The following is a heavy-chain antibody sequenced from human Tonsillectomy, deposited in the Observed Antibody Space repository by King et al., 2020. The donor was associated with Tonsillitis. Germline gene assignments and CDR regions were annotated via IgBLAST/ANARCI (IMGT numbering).Heavy chain of an antibody. V-gene: IGHV4-59*01. D-gene: IGHD3-22*01. Sequence: QVQLQESGPGLVKPSETLSLTCTVSGGSISSYYWSWIRQPPGKGLEWVGQIYYSGSTNYNPSLKSRVTISVDTSKNQFSLKLSSVTAADTAVYYCARDKVCSGYYCAYGMDVWGQGTTVTVSS. CDR3: ARDKVCSGYYCAYGMDV. CDR1: GGSISSYY. CDR2: IYYSGST. J-gene: IGHJ6*02.